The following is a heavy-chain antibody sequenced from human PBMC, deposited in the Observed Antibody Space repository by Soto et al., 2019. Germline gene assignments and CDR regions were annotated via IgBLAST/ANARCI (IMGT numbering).Heavy chain of an antibody. D-gene: IGHD2-21*01. CDR2: IYWDDDK. J-gene: IGHJ4*02. V-gene: IGHV2-5*02. CDR1: GFSLSTYGMG. Sequence: QITLKESGPTLVKPTQTLTLTCTFSGFSLSTYGMGMGWIRQPPGKAPEWLSVIYWDDDKRYSPSLKSRLTITKDTSKSPVVLTMTDVDPVDTATYYCAHVFWRGINHYFAYWGQGSLVTVSS. CDR3: AHVFWRGINHYFAY.